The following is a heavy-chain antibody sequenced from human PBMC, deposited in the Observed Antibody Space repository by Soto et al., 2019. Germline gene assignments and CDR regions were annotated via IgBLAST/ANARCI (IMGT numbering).Heavy chain of an antibody. CDR2: IFPGDSDT. CDR1: GYIFTNHW. V-gene: IGHV5-51*01. Sequence: GESLKISCKGSGYIFTNHWIGWVRQMPGKGLEWMGIIFPGDSDTRYSPSFEGQVIISADKSISTAYPQWSSLKASDTAIYYCARRDTAKLPSDHWGQGTLVTVSS. CDR3: ARRDTAKLPSDH. D-gene: IGHD5-18*01. J-gene: IGHJ4*02.